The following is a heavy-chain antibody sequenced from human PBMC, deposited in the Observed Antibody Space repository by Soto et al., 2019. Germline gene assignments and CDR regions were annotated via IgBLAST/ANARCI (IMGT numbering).Heavy chain of an antibody. J-gene: IGHJ3*01. V-gene: IGHV4-59*01. D-gene: IGHD6-19*01. Sequence: SETLSLTCTVSGGSISSYYWNWIRQSPGKGLEWIGNMYYSGSTKYNPSLKGRVTISLDTSKNQFSLNLRSVTAADTAGYYCARGTVLAVAANEYTGAFDHWGQGTMVTVSS. CDR2: MYYSGST. CDR3: ARGTVLAVAANEYTGAFDH. CDR1: GGSISSYY.